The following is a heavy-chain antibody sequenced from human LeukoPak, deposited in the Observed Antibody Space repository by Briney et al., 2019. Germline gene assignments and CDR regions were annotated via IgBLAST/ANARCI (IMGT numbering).Heavy chain of an antibody. CDR3: ARHSGFASGWSPDY. Sequence: PGESLKISCKGSGYSFTTYWIGWVRQMPGKGLEWMGIIYPDDSETRYSPSFQGQVTISADKSITTAYLQWSSLKASDTAMYYRARHSGFASGWSPDYWGQGTLVTVSS. CDR1: GYSFTTYW. CDR2: IYPDDSET. D-gene: IGHD6-19*01. V-gene: IGHV5-51*01. J-gene: IGHJ4*02.